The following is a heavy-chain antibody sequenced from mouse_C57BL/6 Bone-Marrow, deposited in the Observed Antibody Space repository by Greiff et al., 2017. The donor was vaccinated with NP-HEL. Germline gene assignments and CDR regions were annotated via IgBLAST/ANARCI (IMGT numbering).Heavy chain of an antibody. CDR2: ISDGGSYT. CDR1: GFTFSSYA. D-gene: IGHD2-1*01. CDR3: ARDSCYGNSWFAY. Sequence: EVQVVESGGGLVKPGGSLKLSCAASGFTFSSYAMSWVRQTPEKRLEWVATISDGGSYTYYPDNVKGRFTISRDNAKNNLYLQMSHLKSEDTAMYYCARDSCYGNSWFAYWGQGTLVTVSA. V-gene: IGHV5-4*01. J-gene: IGHJ3*01.